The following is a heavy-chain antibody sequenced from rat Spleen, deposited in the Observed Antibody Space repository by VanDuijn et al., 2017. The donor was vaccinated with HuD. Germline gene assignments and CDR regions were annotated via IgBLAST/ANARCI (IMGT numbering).Heavy chain of an antibody. CDR3: ARLGGLRNWFAY. D-gene: IGHD4-3*01. Sequence: EVQLVESGGGLVQPGRSLKLSCAASGFTFSNSYMAWVRQAPTKGLEWVAYISTGGGSTYYRDSVKGRFTISREDEESTLYLQMDSLRSEDTATYFCARLGGLRNWFAYWGQGTLVTVSS. J-gene: IGHJ3*01. V-gene: IGHV5-27*01. CDR2: ISTGGGST. CDR1: GFTFSNSY.